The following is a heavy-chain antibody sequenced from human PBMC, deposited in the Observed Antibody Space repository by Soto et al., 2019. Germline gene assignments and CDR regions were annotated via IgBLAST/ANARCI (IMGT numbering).Heavy chain of an antibody. J-gene: IGHJ5*02. CDR2: ISGSGGST. CDR1: GLSFSSYA. V-gene: IGHV3-23*01. Sequence: GVLRLSCEDAGLSFSSYAMGWVRQAPGKGLEWVSAISGSGGSTYYADSVKGRFTISRDNSKNTLYLQMNSLRAEDTAVYYCAKDLSPYDRYLFEPGGQGTLVTVSS. D-gene: IGHD3-22*01. CDR3: AKDLSPYDRYLFEP.